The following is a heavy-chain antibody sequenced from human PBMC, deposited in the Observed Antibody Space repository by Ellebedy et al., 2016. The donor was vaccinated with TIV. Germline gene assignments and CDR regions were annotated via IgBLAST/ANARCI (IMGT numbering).Heavy chain of an antibody. CDR3: ARDPSGEYGV. CDR2: MYYSGTP. V-gene: IGHV4-59*01. D-gene: IGHD2-15*01. CDR1: NASISAYH. J-gene: IGHJ4*01. Sequence: SETLSLTXTVSNASISAYHSSWIRQVPGKGMEWIGYMYYSGTPKYNPSLKSRVTMSADTSKNQFSLKVHSVTAAAAAVYYCARDPSGEYGVWGHGILVTVSS.